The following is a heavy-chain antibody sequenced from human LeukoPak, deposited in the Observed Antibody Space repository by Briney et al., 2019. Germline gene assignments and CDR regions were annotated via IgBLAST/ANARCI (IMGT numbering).Heavy chain of an antibody. J-gene: IGHJ4*02. CDR1: GFTVSSNY. CDR3: ARGDDFWSGYHDHYFDY. V-gene: IGHV3-53*01. D-gene: IGHD3-3*01. Sequence: GGSLRLSCAASGFTVSSNYMSWVRQAPGKGLEWLSVIYSGGSTDHADSVKGRFTISRDNAKNSLYLQMNSLRAEDTAVYYCARGDDFWSGYHDHYFDYWGQGTLVTVSS. CDR2: IYSGGST.